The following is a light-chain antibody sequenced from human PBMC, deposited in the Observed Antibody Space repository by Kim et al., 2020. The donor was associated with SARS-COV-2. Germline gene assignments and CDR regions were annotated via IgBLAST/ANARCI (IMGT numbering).Light chain of an antibody. CDR2: LNRDGSH. CDR3: QTWDTGIRV. Sequence: QPVLTQSPSASASLGASVKLTCTLSSGHSSYAIAWHQQRPEKGPRYLMNLNRDGSHTKGDGIPDRFSGSSSGAERYLTISSLQSEDEADYYCQTWDTGIRVFGGGTKVTVL. J-gene: IGLJ3*02. V-gene: IGLV4-69*01. CDR1: SGHSSYA.